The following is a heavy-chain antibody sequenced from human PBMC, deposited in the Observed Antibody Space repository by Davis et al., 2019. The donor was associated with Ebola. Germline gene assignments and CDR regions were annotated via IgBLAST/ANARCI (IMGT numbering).Heavy chain of an antibody. D-gene: IGHD1-26*01. CDR3: ARQWVYYFDY. J-gene: IGHJ4*02. CDR1: GGSISSSSYY. V-gene: IGHV4-39*01. CDR2: IYYSGST. Sequence: SETLSLTCTVSGGSISSSSYYWGWIRQPPGKGLEWIGSIYYSGSTYYNPSLKSRVTISVDTSKNQFSLKLSSVTAADTAVYYCARQWVYYFDYWGQGTLVTVSS.